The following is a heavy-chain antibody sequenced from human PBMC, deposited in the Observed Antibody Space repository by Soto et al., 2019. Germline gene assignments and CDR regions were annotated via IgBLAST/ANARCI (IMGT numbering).Heavy chain of an antibody. CDR3: AKAQTFDYGDYPLLYSY. J-gene: IGHJ4*02. CDR2: ISGSGGST. D-gene: IGHD4-17*01. V-gene: IGHV3-23*01. Sequence: GGSLRLSXAASGFTFSSYAMSWVRQAPGKGLEWVSAISGSGGSTYYADSVKGRFTISRDNSKNTLYLQMNSLRAEDTAVYYCAKAQTFDYGDYPLLYSYWGQGTLVTVSS. CDR1: GFTFSSYA.